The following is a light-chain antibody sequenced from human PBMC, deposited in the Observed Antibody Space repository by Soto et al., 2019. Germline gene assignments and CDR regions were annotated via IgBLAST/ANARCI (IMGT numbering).Light chain of an antibody. CDR3: QQYNNWVLT. Sequence: EIVMTQSPATLSVSPGERATLSSRPSQSVSSNLAWYQQKPGQAPSLLIYGASTRATGIPARFSGSGSGTEFTLTISSLQSEDFAVYYCQQYNNWVLTFGGGTKVEIK. J-gene: IGKJ4*01. CDR1: QSVSSN. CDR2: GAS. V-gene: IGKV3-15*01.